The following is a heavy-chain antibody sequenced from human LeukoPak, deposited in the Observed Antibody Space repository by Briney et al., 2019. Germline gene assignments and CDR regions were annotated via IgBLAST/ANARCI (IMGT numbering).Heavy chain of an antibody. V-gene: IGHV4-34*01. D-gene: IGHD6-6*01. CDR3: ARGRPRIAARRNWFDP. CDR1: GGSFSGYY. Sequence: PSETLSLTCAVYGGSFSGYYWSWIRQPPGKGLEWIGEINHSGSTNYNPSLKSRVTISVDTSKNQFSLKLSSVTAADTAVYYCARGRPRIAARRNWFDPWGQGTLVTVSS. CDR2: INHSGST. J-gene: IGHJ5*02.